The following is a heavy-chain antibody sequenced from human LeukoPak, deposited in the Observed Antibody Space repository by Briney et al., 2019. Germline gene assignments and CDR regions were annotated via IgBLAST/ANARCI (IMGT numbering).Heavy chain of an antibody. CDR3: AVSGMVAENWFDP. CDR1: GGTFSSYA. J-gene: IGHJ5*02. V-gene: IGHV1-69*13. CDR2: IIPIFGTA. Sequence: SVKVSCKASGGTFSSYAISWVRQAPGQGLEWMGGIIPIFGTANYAQKFQGRVTITADESTSTAYMGLSSLRSEDTAVYYCAVSGMVAENWFDPWGQGTLVTVSS. D-gene: IGHD1-26*01.